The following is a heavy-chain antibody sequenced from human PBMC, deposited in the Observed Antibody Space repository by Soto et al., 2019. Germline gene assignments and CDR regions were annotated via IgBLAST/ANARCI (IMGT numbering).Heavy chain of an antibody. V-gene: IGHV4-39*01. CDR3: ARHASQATLTTGFDY. CDR1: GGSISSSSYY. J-gene: IGHJ4*02. CDR2: IYYSGST. Sequence: QLQLQESGPGLVKPSETLSLTCTVSGGSISSSSYYWGWLRQPPGKGLEWIGSIYYSGSTYYNPSLNSRVTISVDTSKNQFSLKLSSVTAADTAVYYCARHASQATLTTGFDYWGQGTLVTVSS. D-gene: IGHD4-17*01.